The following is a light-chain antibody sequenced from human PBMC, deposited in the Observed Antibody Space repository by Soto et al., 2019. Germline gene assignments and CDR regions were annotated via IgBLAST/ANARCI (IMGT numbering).Light chain of an antibody. V-gene: IGKV1-5*03. CDR2: KAS. CDR3: QQYNTYST. Sequence: DIQMTQSPSTLSASVGDRVIITCRASQSISSWLAWYQQKPGEAPNLLIYKASTLASGVPSRFSGSGSGTEFPLTISSLQPDDFATYYCQQYNTYSTFGPGTKVEI. J-gene: IGKJ1*01. CDR1: QSISSW.